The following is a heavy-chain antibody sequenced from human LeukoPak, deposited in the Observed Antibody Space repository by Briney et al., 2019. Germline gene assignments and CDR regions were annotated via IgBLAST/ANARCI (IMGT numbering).Heavy chain of an antibody. CDR1: GFTFSSYS. CDR2: ISSSSSYI. CDR3: ARVRDYGDYSNRYYYYYMDV. V-gene: IGHV3-21*01. D-gene: IGHD4-17*01. J-gene: IGHJ6*03. Sequence: GGSLRLSCAASGFTFSSYSMNWVRQAPGKGLEWVSSISSSSSYIYYADSVKGRFTISRDNAKNSLYLQMNSLRAEDTAVYYCARVRDYGDYSNRYYYYYMDVWGKGTTVTVSS.